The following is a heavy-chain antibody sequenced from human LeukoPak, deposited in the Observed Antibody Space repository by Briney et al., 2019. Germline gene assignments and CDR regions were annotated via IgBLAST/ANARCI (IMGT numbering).Heavy chain of an antibody. D-gene: IGHD1-14*01. Sequence: PGGSLKLSCAVSGFTFSSYAMSWVRQAPGKGLEWVSAISGSGGSTYYADSVQGRFTISRDNSKNTLYLQMNSLRAEDTAVYYCAKDGQPAEEGEYYFDYWGQGTLVTVSS. CDR2: ISGSGGST. CDR1: GFTFSSYA. CDR3: AKDGQPAEEGEYYFDY. J-gene: IGHJ4*02. V-gene: IGHV3-23*01.